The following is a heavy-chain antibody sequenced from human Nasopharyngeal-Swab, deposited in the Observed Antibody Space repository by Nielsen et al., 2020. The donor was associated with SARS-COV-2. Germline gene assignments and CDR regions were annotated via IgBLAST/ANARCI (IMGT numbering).Heavy chain of an antibody. Sequence: GGSLGLSCAASGFTFSSCAISWVRQAPGKGLEWVSVISGSDYSTYYADSVKGRFTISRDNSKNTVSLQMNSLRVEDTAIYYCAKDRDSGDDSDDYYHYYGMDVWGQGTTVTVFS. CDR2: ISGSDYST. CDR3: AKDRDSGDDSDDYYHYYGMDV. J-gene: IGHJ6*02. V-gene: IGHV3-23*01. D-gene: IGHD5-12*01. CDR1: GFTFSSCA.